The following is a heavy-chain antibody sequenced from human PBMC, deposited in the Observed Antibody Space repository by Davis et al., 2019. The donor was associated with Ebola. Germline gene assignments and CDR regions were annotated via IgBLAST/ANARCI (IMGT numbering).Heavy chain of an antibody. Sequence: GESLKISCAASGFTFSSYWMHWVRQAPGKGLEWVANIKQDGSEKYYVDSVKGRFTISRDNAKNSLYLQMNSLRAEDTAVYYCARAGYVVVPAATLYGMDVWGQGTTVTVSS. CDR2: IKQDGSEK. D-gene: IGHD2-2*01. V-gene: IGHV3-7*03. CDR3: ARAGYVVVPAATLYGMDV. J-gene: IGHJ6*02. CDR1: GFTFSSYW.